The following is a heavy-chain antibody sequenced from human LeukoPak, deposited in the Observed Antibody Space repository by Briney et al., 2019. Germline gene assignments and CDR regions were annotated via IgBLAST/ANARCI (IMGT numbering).Heavy chain of an antibody. V-gene: IGHV4-39*07. D-gene: IGHD6-25*01. CDR1: GGSIISDDFY. CDR2: IFYSGNT. J-gene: IGHJ5*02. Sequence: PSETLSLTCTVFGGSIISDDFYWGWIRQPPGKGLEWIGSIFYSGNTYYNSSLKSRVTISVDKSKNQFSLILTSVTAADTAVYYCARDCCGYRSWFAPWSQGTLVTVSS. CDR3: ARDCCGYRSWFAP.